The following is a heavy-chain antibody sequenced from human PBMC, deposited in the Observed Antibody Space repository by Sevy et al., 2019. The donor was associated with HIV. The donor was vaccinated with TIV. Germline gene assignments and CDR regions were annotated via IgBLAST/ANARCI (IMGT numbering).Heavy chain of an antibody. V-gene: IGHV4-61*02. CDR3: ARYYYGSGKYYFDY. CDR1: GGSISSGTYY. CDR2: ISTSGIT. J-gene: IGHJ4*02. Sequence: SETLSLTCTVSGGSISSGTYYWTWIRQPAGKGLEWIGRISTSGITNYNPSLKSRVTISLDTSKNQFSLNLSSVTAADTAVYYCARYYYGSGKYYFDYWGQGTLVTVSS. D-gene: IGHD3-10*01.